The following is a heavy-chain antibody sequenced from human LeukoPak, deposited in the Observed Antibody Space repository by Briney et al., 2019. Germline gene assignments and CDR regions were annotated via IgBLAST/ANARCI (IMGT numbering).Heavy chain of an antibody. Sequence: GGSLRLSCAASGFTFSSYGMHWVRQAPGKGLEWVAVIWYDGSNKYYADSVKGRFTISRDNSKNTLYLQMNSLRAEDTAVYYCARDLDGITMVRGVTGYFDYWGQGTLVTVSS. CDR2: IWYDGSNK. D-gene: IGHD3-10*01. V-gene: IGHV3-33*01. CDR1: GFTFSSYG. J-gene: IGHJ4*02. CDR3: ARDLDGITMVRGVTGYFDY.